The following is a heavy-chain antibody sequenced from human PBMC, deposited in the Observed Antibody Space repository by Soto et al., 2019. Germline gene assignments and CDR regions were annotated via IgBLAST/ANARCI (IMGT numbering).Heavy chain of an antibody. J-gene: IGHJ6*02. Sequence: ASVKVSCKASGYSFTNYGINWVRQAPGQGLEWMGWISGNNGNTNYAQKFQGRVFMTTDTSTTTASMELRILRSDDTAVYYCATVTVMSANFNYGLDVWGQGTPVTVSS. CDR3: ATVTVMSANFNYGLDV. V-gene: IGHV1-18*01. D-gene: IGHD3-16*01. CDR1: GYSFTNYG. CDR2: ISGNNGNT.